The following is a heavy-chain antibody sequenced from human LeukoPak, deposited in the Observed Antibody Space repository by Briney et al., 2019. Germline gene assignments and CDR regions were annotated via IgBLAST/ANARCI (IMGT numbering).Heavy chain of an antibody. Sequence: ASLKVSCKASGYTFNDYYIHWVRQAPGQGLEWMGWINPNSGDANYAQKFQGRVTITADESTSTAYMELSSLRSEDTAVYYCARGGYGGNSIAYDAFDIWGQGTMVTVSS. D-gene: IGHD4-23*01. V-gene: IGHV1-2*02. CDR1: GYTFNDYY. CDR3: ARGGYGGNSIAYDAFDI. J-gene: IGHJ3*02. CDR2: INPNSGDA.